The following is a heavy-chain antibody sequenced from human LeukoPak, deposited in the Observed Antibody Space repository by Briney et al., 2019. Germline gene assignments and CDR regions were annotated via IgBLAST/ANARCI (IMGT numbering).Heavy chain of an antibody. CDR2: IYYSGST. D-gene: IGHD6-19*01. CDR3: ARQGDSSGWRDDAFDI. V-gene: IGHV4-39*01. J-gene: IGHJ3*02. Sequence: SETQSLTCTVSGGSISSSSYYWGWIRQPPGKGLEWIGSIYYSGSTYYNPSLKSRVTISVDTSKNQFSLKLSSVTAADTAVYYCARQGDSSGWRDDAFDIWGQGTMVTVSS. CDR1: GGSISSSSYY.